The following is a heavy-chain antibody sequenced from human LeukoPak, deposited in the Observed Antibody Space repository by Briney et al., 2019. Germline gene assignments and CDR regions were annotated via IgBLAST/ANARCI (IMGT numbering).Heavy chain of an antibody. V-gene: IGHV1-69*06. CDR2: IIPIFGTA. CDR1: GGTFSSYA. Sequence: ASVKVSCKASGGTFSSYAISWVRQAPGQGLEWMGGIIPIFGTANYAQKFQGRVAITADKSTSTAYMELSSLRSEDTAVYYCARASDYCSSTSCYSMGPHMDVWGKGTTVTVSS. CDR3: ARASDYCSSTSCYSMGPHMDV. J-gene: IGHJ6*03. D-gene: IGHD2-2*01.